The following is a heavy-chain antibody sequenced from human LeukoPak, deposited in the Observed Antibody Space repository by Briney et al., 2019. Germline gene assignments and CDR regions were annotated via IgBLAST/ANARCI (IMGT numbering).Heavy chain of an antibody. CDR2: IRQDGSEK. V-gene: IGHV3-7*01. D-gene: IGHD6-13*01. CDR3: ARDGTAAGLYFDL. CDR1: GFTFTDYW. J-gene: IGHJ4*01. Sequence: GGSLRLSCEVSGFTFTDYWMNWVRQAPGKGTEWVASIRQDGSEKTYVDSVKGRFTISRDNTKNSLSLQLNGLRAEDTAVYYCARDGTAAGLYFDLWGQGTLVTVSS.